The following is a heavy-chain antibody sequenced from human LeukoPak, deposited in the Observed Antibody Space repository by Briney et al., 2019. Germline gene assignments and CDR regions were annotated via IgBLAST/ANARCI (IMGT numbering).Heavy chain of an antibody. CDR2: INHSGST. J-gene: IGHJ4*02. D-gene: IGHD3-22*01. CDR3: ARGGYYDDSGPWDY. V-gene: IGHV4-34*01. Sequence: SETLSLTCAVYGGSFSGYYWSWIRQPPGKGLEWIGEINHSGSTNYNPSLKSRVTISIDTSKNQFSLKLRSVTAADTAVYYCARGGYYDDSGPWDYWGQGTLVTVSS. CDR1: GGSFSGYY.